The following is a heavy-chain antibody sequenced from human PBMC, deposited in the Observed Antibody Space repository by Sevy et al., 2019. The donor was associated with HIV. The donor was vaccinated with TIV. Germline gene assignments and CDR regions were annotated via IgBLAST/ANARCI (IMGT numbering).Heavy chain of an antibody. CDR3: AREGCTQPHDY. V-gene: IGHV3-23*01. J-gene: IGHJ4*02. Sequence: GGSLRLSCAASGFTFAKYSMSWVRQAPGKGLEWVSTFSFGCGRINYADSVKGRFTISRDDSKNTLFLQMNSLRAEDTATYSCAREGCTQPHDYWGKGTLVTVS. CDR2: FSFGCGRI. D-gene: IGHD2-8*01. CDR1: GFTFAKYS.